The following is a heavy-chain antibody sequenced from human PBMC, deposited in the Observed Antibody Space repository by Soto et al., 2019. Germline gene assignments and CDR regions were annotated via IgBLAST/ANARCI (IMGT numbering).Heavy chain of an antibody. D-gene: IGHD2-21*02. Sequence: SETLSLTCAVYGGSFSGYYWSWIRQPPGKGLEWIGEINHSGSTNYNPSLKSRVTISVDTSKNQFSLKLSSVTAADTAVYFWAREDDGGDSLDVWGQGTTVTVSS. V-gene: IGHV4-34*01. CDR3: AREDDGGDSLDV. J-gene: IGHJ6*02. CDR2: INHSGST. CDR1: GGSFSGYY.